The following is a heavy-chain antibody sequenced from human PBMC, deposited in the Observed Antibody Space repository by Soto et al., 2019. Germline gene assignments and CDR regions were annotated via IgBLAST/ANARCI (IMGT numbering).Heavy chain of an antibody. V-gene: IGHV3-53*01. D-gene: IGHD5-18*01. J-gene: IGHJ6*02. CDR2: IYSGGST. Sequence: EVQLVESGGGLIQPGGSLRLSCAASGFTVSSNYMSWVRQAPGKGLEWVSVIYSGGSTYYADSVKGRFTISRDNSKNTLYLQMNSLRAEDTAVYYCARANVDTAMVTSPNPYYYYGMDVWGQGTTVTVSS. CDR1: GFTVSSNY. CDR3: ARANVDTAMVTSPNPYYYYGMDV.